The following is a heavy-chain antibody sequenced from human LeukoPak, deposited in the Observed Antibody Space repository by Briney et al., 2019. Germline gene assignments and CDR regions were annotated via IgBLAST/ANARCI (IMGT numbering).Heavy chain of an antibody. CDR3: ARVLHYYDSSGYPRTPGTDAFDI. J-gene: IGHJ3*02. V-gene: IGHV3-11*06. Sequence: GGSLRLSCAASGFTFSDYYMSWIRQAPGKGLEWVSSVSNSGDYIHYADSVKGRFTISRDNSKNSLYLQMNSLRAEDTAVHYCARVLHYYDSSGYPRTPGTDAFDIWGQGTMVTVSS. CDR2: VSNSGDYI. CDR1: GFTFSDYY. D-gene: IGHD3-22*01.